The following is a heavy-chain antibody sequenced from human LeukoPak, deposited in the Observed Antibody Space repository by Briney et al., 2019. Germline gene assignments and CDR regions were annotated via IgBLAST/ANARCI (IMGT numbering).Heavy chain of an antibody. Sequence: SETLSLTCTVSGGSISSYYWSWIRQPPGKGLEWIGYIYYSGSTNYNPSLKSRVTISVDTSKNQFFLKLSSVTAADTAVYYCARAPDSSGYYPFDYWGQGTLVTVSS. D-gene: IGHD3-22*01. CDR3: ARAPDSSGYYPFDY. V-gene: IGHV4-59*01. CDR2: IYYSGST. J-gene: IGHJ4*02. CDR1: GGSISSYY.